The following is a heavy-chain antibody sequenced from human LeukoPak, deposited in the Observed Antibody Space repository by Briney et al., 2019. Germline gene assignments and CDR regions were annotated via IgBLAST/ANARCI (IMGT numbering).Heavy chain of an antibody. CDR3: ARVEYSGVDAFDI. Sequence: RASETLSLTCAVYGGSFSGYYWSWIRQPPGKGLEWIGEINHRGSTNYNPSLKSRVNISVDTSKNQFSLKLSSVTAADTAVYYCARVEYSGVDAFDIWGQGTMVTVSS. D-gene: IGHD1-26*01. J-gene: IGHJ3*02. V-gene: IGHV4-34*01. CDR1: GGSFSGYY. CDR2: INHRGST.